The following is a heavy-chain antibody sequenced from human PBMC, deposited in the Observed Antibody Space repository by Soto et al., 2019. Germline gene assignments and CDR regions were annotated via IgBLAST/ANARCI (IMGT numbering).Heavy chain of an antibody. D-gene: IGHD3-22*01. J-gene: IGHJ4*01. CDR2: IKSKVNGATT. V-gene: IGHV3-15*07. Sequence: GSLRLSCAASGFIFSNAWIDWVRQAPGGGLEWVGRIKSKVNGATTDFAAPVKGRFAISRDDSRHIVYLQMNSLRIEDTAVYYCTTDSYSTMLVVRFDYWGHGTPVTVSS. CDR1: GFIFSNAW. CDR3: TTDSYSTMLVVRFDY.